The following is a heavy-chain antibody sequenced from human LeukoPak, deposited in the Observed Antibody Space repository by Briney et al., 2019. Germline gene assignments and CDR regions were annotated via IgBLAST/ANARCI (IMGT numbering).Heavy chain of an antibody. CDR3: ARDLSLRTGSLVL. CDR1: GFTFSDYY. J-gene: IGHJ4*02. D-gene: IGHD3/OR15-3a*01. CDR2: ISGSCSFK. Sequence: GRSPRLSCAVSGFTFSDYYMIWIRQAPAKGLEWLGYISGSCSFKNYADSVKRRFNNSRDNAKESVYLQMNCLTAEDTTLYDCARDLSLRTGSLVLWGQEGMGTVSS. V-gene: IGHV3-11*05.